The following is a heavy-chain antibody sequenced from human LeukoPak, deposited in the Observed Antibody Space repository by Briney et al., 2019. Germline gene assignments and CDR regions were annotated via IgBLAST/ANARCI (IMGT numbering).Heavy chain of an antibody. Sequence: SETLSLTCTVSGGSVSSDSYFWTWIRQPPGKGLEWIGYIYYSGSTNYNPSLKSRVTISLPTSKSQISLKLSSVTAADTAVYYCARGQRRLQDYWGQGTLVTVSS. J-gene: IGHJ4*02. CDR2: IYYSGST. CDR3: ARGQRRLQDY. CDR1: GGSVSSDSYF. V-gene: IGHV4-61*01.